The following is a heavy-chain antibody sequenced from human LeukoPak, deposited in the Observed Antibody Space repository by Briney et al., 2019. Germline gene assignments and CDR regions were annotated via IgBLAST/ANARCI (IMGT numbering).Heavy chain of an antibody. J-gene: IGHJ5*02. V-gene: IGHV4-34*01. CDR1: GGSFSGYY. Sequence: SETLSLTCAVYGGSFSGYYWSWIRQPPGKGLEWIGEINHSGSTNYNPSLKSRVTISVDTSKNQFSLKLSSVTAADTAVYYCARGPCYYDSSGYYCYWFDPWGQGTLVTVSS. CDR3: ARGPCYYDSSGYYCYWFDP. CDR2: INHSGST. D-gene: IGHD3-22*01.